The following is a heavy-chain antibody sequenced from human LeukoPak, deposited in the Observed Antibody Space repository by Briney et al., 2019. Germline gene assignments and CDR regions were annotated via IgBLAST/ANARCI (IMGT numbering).Heavy chain of an antibody. Sequence: PGGSLRLSCAASGFTFSSYTMNWVRQAPGKGLEWVSSISSSSYIYYADSVKGRFTISRDNAKNSLYLQMNSLRAEDTAVYYCAREGRGGSYHDPFDYWGQGTLVTVSS. CDR3: AREGRGGSYHDPFDY. CDR2: ISSSSYI. V-gene: IGHV3-21*01. CDR1: GFTFSSYT. D-gene: IGHD1-26*01. J-gene: IGHJ4*02.